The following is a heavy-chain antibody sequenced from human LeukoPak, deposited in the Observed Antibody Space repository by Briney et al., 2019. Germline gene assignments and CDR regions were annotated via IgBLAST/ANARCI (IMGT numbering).Heavy chain of an antibody. D-gene: IGHD6-13*01. V-gene: IGHV3-33*01. Sequence: PGGSLRLSCAASGFTFSSYGMHWVRQAADKGLEWVADIWFDGKNEHFADSVKGRFTISRDNSKNTMYLQINSLRAEDTAVYYCARVIAAAAIDYWGQGTLVTVSS. CDR1: GFTFSSYG. J-gene: IGHJ4*02. CDR3: ARVIAAAAIDY. CDR2: IWFDGKNE.